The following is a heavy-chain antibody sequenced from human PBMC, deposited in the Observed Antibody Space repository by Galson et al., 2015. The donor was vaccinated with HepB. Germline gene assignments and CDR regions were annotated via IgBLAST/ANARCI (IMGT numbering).Heavy chain of an antibody. Sequence: SLRLSCAASGLRFSSYNMYWVRQAPGRGLEWVSSISGSGDYSYYADSVRGRFTISRDNAENSVSLQMNSLRAEDTAVYYCVRHPPLGAPFDYWGQGALVTVSS. CDR1: GLRFSSYN. CDR2: ISGSGDYS. J-gene: IGHJ4*02. V-gene: IGHV3-21*01. D-gene: IGHD3-16*01. CDR3: VRHPPLGAPFDY.